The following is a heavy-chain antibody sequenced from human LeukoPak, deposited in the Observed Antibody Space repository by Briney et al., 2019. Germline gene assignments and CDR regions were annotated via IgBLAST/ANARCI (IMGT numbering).Heavy chain of an antibody. J-gene: IGHJ4*02. D-gene: IGHD6-19*01. V-gene: IGHV1-18*01. CDR3: ARGVGIAVTGGYYFDY. Sequence: ASVKVSCKASGYTFTNYGISWVRQAPGQGPEWMGWISAYSGHTNYAQKFQGRVTITADKSTSTAYMELSSLRSEDTAVYYCARGVGIAVTGGYYFDYWGQGTLVTVSS. CDR1: GYTFTNYG. CDR2: ISAYSGHT.